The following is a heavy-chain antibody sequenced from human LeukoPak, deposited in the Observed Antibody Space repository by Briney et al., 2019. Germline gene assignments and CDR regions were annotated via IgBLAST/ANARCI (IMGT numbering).Heavy chain of an antibody. CDR1: GFTFSSYA. Sequence: GGSLRLSCAASGFTFSSYAMHWVRQAPGKGLEWVAVISYDGSNKYYADSVKGRFTISRDNSKNTLYLQMNSLRAEDAAVYFCAKNSGYSWQYFFDYWGQGTLVTVSS. CDR3: AKNSGYSWQYFFDY. CDR2: ISYDGSNK. J-gene: IGHJ4*02. V-gene: IGHV3-30*04. D-gene: IGHD6-25*01.